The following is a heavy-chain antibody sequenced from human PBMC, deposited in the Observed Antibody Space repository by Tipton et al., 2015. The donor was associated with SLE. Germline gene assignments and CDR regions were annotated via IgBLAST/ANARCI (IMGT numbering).Heavy chain of an antibody. CDR1: GFTFSTYG. CDR2: IRFDGKKE. V-gene: IGHV3-30*02. D-gene: IGHD3-9*01. Sequence: SLRLSCAASGFTFSTYGMHWVRQAPGKGLEWVTFIRFDGKKEYYADSVKGRFTISRDNSKNTLYMQMNTLRAEDTAIYYCVKVQPEPYYDILIGYDDYWGQGTLVTVSS. CDR3: VKVQPEPYYDILIGYDDY. J-gene: IGHJ4*02.